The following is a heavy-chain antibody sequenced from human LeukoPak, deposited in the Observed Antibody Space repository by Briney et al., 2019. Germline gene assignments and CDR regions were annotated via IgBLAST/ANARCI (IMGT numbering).Heavy chain of an antibody. CDR1: GYTFTGYY. Sequence: ASVKVSCKASGYTFTGYYTHWVRQAPGQGLEWMGWINPNSGDTNYAQKFQGRVTMTRDTSISTAYMELSRLTSDDTAVYYCASPGSYYDILTGPGYCDYWGQGTLVTVSS. CDR2: INPNSGDT. CDR3: ASPGSYYDILTGPGYCDY. V-gene: IGHV1-2*02. J-gene: IGHJ4*02. D-gene: IGHD3-9*01.